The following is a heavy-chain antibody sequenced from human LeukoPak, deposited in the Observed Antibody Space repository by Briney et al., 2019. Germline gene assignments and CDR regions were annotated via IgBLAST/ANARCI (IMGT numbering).Heavy chain of an antibody. CDR1: GFTFSSHS. D-gene: IGHD2-15*01. Sequence: GGSLRLSCADSGFTFSSHSMSWVRQAPGMGLEWVSSISGSSSYIFYADSVKGRFTISRDNARNSLYLQMNSLRVEDTAVYYCARARICGGSSCYSRGFDYWGQGTLVTVSS. CDR3: ARARICGGSSCYSRGFDY. J-gene: IGHJ4*02. V-gene: IGHV3-21*01. CDR2: ISGSSSYI.